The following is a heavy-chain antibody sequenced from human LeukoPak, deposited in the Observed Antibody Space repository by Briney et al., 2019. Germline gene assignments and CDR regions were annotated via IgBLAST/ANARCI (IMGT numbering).Heavy chain of an antibody. J-gene: IGHJ4*02. CDR3: ARYDGFY. Sequence: SETLSLTCAVYGGSFSGYYWSWIRQPPGKGLEWIGEINHSGSTNYNPSLKGRVTISVDTSKNQFSLKLSSVTAADTAVYYCARYDGFYWGQGTLVTVSS. CDR2: INHSGST. CDR1: GGSFSGYY. D-gene: IGHD3-16*01. V-gene: IGHV4-34*01.